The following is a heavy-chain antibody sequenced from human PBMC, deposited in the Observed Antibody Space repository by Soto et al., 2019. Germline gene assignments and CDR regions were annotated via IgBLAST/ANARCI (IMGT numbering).Heavy chain of an antibody. V-gene: IGHV4-34*01. J-gene: IGHJ4*02. CDR2: INHSGST. CDR1: GGSFSGYY. CDR3: ARETSVATIQTYYFDY. Sequence: SETLSLTCAVYGGSFSGYYWSWIRQPPGKGLEWIGEINHSGSTNYNPSLKSRVTISVDTSKNQFSLKLSSVTAADTAVYYCARETSVATIQTYYFDYWGQGTLVTVSS. D-gene: IGHD5-12*01.